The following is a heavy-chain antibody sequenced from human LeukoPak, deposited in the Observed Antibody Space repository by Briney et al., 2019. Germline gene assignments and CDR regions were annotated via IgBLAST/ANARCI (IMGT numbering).Heavy chain of an antibody. Sequence: SETLSLTCAVYGGSFSGYYWSWIRQPPGKGLEWIGEINHSGSTNYNPSLKSRVTISVDTSKNQFSLKLSSVTAADTAVYYCASPYGSGSYGDYWGQGTLVTVSS. J-gene: IGHJ4*02. D-gene: IGHD3-10*01. CDR1: GGSFSGYY. CDR2: INHSGST. V-gene: IGHV4-34*01. CDR3: ASPYGSGSYGDY.